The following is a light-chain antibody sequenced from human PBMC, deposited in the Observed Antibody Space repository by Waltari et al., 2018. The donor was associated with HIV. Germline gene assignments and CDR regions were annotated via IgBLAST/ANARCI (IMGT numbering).Light chain of an antibody. J-gene: IGKJ1*01. CDR3: QQSYDTPRT. CDR2: DAS. CDR1: QSISIF. Sequence: DLQMTQSTSSLSASVGDRDPLTCRASQSISIFLSWYQQKPGKAPNLLIYDASTLQSGVPSGFRGSGSGTNFTLTISSLQPEDFATYYCQQSYDTPRTFGQGTKVDIK. V-gene: IGKV1-39*01.